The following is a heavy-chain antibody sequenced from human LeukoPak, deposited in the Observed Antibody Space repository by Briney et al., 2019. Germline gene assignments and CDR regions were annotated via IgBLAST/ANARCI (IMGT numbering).Heavy chain of an antibody. CDR1: GGSISSSSYY. Sequence: SETLSLTYTVSGGSISSSSYYWGWIRQPPGKGLEWIGSIYYSGSTYYNPSLKSRVTIPVDTSKNQFSLKLSSVTAADTAVYYCARHSIRDDYRFDYWGQGTLVTVSS. J-gene: IGHJ4*02. D-gene: IGHD4/OR15-4a*01. CDR2: IYYSGST. CDR3: ARHSIRDDYRFDY. V-gene: IGHV4-39*01.